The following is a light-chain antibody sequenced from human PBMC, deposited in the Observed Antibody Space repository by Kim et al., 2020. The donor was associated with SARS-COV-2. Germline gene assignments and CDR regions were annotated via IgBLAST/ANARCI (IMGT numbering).Light chain of an antibody. V-gene: IGKV3-11*01. Sequence: EVVLTQSPATLSLSPGDRATLSCRASQSVSTYLAWYQQKPGQPPRLLIYDASNRVTDIPARFSGTGSGTDFTLTISSLEPEDFAVYYCQQRSDWPLAFGGGTKVDIK. CDR2: DAS. CDR1: QSVSTY. J-gene: IGKJ4*01. CDR3: QQRSDWPLA.